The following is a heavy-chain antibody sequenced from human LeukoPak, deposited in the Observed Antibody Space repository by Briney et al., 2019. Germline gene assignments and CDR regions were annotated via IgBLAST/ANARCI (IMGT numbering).Heavy chain of an antibody. CDR2: ISFKNGNT. CDR3: AKGGSTRPWSFDI. J-gene: IGHJ3*02. D-gene: IGHD2-2*01. Sequence: HRASVTLSCKASGYSLINYGISWVRQAPGQGLEWMGWISFKNGNTNSAQKLQRRVTMTTDTSTSTAYRELMSLRSDDTAVYYCAKGGSTRPWSFDIWGQGTMVTVSS. V-gene: IGHV1-18*04. CDR1: GYSLINYG.